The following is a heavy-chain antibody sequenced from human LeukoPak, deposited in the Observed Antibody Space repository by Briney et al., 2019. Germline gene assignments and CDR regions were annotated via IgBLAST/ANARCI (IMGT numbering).Heavy chain of an antibody. J-gene: IGHJ4*02. CDR2: IYYSGST. V-gene: IGHV4-39*01. CDR3: ARFDVAFSSSWRGFDY. CDR1: GGSISSGDYY. D-gene: IGHD6-13*01. Sequence: SETLSLTCTVSGGSISSGDYYWSWIRQPPGKGLEWIGSIYYSGSTYYNPSLKSRVTISVDTSKNQFSLKLSSVTAADTAVYYCARFDVAFSSSWRGFDYWGQGTLVTVSS.